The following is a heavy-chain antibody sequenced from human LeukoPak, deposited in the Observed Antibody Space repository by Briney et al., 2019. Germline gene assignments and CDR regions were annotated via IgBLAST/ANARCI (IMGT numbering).Heavy chain of an antibody. J-gene: IGHJ4*02. Sequence: GASVKVSCKASGYTFTDYYMHWVQQAPGKGLEWMGRVDPEDGETIYSQKFQGRVTVTEDTSTDTAYMELSSLRSEDTAVYYCSSYTLSMGGPGAAGDYWGQGTLVTVSS. D-gene: IGHD3-16*01. V-gene: IGHV1-69-2*01. CDR1: GYTFTDYY. CDR3: SSYTLSMGGPGAAGDY. CDR2: VDPEDGET.